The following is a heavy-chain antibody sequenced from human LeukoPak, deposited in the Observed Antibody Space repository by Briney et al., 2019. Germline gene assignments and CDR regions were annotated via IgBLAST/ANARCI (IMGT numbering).Heavy chain of an antibody. CDR3: ASSPDYYGSGSYYSS. V-gene: IGHV1-69*05. CDR1: GGTFSSYA. CDR2: IIPIFGTA. J-gene: IGHJ4*02. D-gene: IGHD3-10*01. Sequence: SVKVSCKASGGTFSSYAISWVRQAPGQGLEWVGRIIPIFGTANYAQKFQGRVTITTDESTSTAYMELSSLRSEDTAVYYCASSPDYYGSGSYYSSWGQGTLVTVSS.